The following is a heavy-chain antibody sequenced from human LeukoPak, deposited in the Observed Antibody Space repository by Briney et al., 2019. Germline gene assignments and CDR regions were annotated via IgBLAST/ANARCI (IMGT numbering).Heavy chain of an antibody. CDR3: ARDGARVY. Sequence: GGSLRLSCAASGFTFSTYAMHWVRQAPGKGLEWVAVISYDGSNEYYADSVKGRFTISRDNSKNMLYLQMNSLRAEDTAVYYCARDGARVYWGQGTLVTVSS. J-gene: IGHJ4*02. V-gene: IGHV3-30-3*01. D-gene: IGHD3-16*01. CDR2: ISYDGSNE. CDR1: GFTFSTYA.